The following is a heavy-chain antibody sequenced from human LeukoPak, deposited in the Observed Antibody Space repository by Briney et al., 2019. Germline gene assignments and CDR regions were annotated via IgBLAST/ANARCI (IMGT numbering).Heavy chain of an antibody. Sequence: GGSLRLSCAASGFTFSSYAMTWVRQAPGKGLEWVSAISGSGGSTYYADSVKGRFTISRDNSKNTLYLQMNSLRAEDTAVYCCAKDYDFWSGYSLDYWGQGTLVTVSS. J-gene: IGHJ4*02. CDR3: AKDYDFWSGYSLDY. D-gene: IGHD3-3*01. CDR1: GFTFSSYA. CDR2: ISGSGGST. V-gene: IGHV3-23*01.